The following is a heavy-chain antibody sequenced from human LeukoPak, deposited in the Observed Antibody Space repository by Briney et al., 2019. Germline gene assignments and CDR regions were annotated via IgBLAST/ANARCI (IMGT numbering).Heavy chain of an antibody. V-gene: IGHV4-39*01. D-gene: IGHD3-22*01. CDR1: GDSVSRSDSY. CDR2: IYYSGRT. Sequence: SETLSLTCSVSGDSVSRSDSYWDWIRQPPGKGLEWIGTIYYSGRTYYSPSLKSRVTMSVDPSNNQFSLTLRSVTAADTAVYYCARRRHYDASGYLEWGQGTLLSVSS. CDR3: ARRRHYDASGYLE. J-gene: IGHJ1*01.